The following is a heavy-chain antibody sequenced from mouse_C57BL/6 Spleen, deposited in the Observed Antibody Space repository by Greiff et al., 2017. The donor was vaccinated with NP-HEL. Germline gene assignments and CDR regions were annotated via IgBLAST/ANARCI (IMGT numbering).Heavy chain of an antibody. V-gene: IGHV14-1*01. CDR1: GFNIKDYY. Sequence: VQLQQSGAELVRPGASVKLSCTASGFNIKDYYMHWVKQRPEQGLEWIGRIDPEDGDTEYAPKFQGKATMTADTSSNTAYLQLSSLTSEDTAVYYCTTNYGSSYVAWFAYWGQGTLVTVSA. CDR3: TTNYGSSYVAWFAY. D-gene: IGHD1-1*01. CDR2: IDPEDGDT. J-gene: IGHJ3*01.